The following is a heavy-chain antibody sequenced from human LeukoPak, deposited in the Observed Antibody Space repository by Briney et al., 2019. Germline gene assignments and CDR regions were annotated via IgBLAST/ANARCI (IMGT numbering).Heavy chain of an antibody. CDR2: SNPSGCST. D-gene: IGHD3-22*01. J-gene: IGHJ4*02. CDR1: GYTFIIYY. CDR3: ARGHSSGYYTGPLDY. Sequence: AASVKVSCTASGYTFIIYYMHWVRQAPGQGLEWMAISNPSGCSTSYAQKFQGRVTMTRDTSASTVYMELYSLRSEDTAVYYCARGHSSGYYTGPLDYWGQGTLVTVSS. V-gene: IGHV1-46*01.